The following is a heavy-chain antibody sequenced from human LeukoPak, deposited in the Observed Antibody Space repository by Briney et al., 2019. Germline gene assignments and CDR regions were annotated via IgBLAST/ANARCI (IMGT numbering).Heavy chain of an antibody. J-gene: IGHJ4*02. CDR2: IYPGDSDT. D-gene: IGHD3-22*01. CDR1: GYSFTSYW. CDR3: ARHVDTYYYDSSGGRRAHFDY. Sequence: KDGESLKISCKGSGYSFTSYWIGWARQMPGKGLEWMGIIYPGDSDTRYSPSVQGQVTISADKSISTAYLQWSSLKASDTAMYYCARHVDTYYYDSSGGRRAHFDYWGQGTLVTVSS. V-gene: IGHV5-51*01.